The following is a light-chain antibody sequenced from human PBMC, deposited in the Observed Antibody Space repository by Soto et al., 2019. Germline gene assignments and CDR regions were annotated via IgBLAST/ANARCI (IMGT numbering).Light chain of an antibody. CDR2: SNN. J-gene: IGLJ1*01. CDR3: AAWDASLGGFYV. V-gene: IGLV1-44*01. CDR1: RSSIGSNT. Sequence: QTVVTQPPSASGTPGQRVTISCSGSRSSIGSNTVNWYQHLPGSAPKLLINSNNHRPSGVPDRFSASKAGASASLAISGLQSEDEGDYYCAAWDASLGGFYVFGSGTKLTVL.